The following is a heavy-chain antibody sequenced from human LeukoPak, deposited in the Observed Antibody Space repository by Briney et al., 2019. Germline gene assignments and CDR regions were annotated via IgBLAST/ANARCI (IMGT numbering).Heavy chain of an antibody. Sequence: GSLRPSFAASGVPVSTNYMSWVRQAPGKGLEWVSIIYSGGSTFYADSVKGRFTISRDNSKNTLYLQMNSLRAEDTAVYYCARGAYSSGWYFDYWGQGTLVTVSS. CDR1: GVPVSTNY. J-gene: IGHJ4*02. V-gene: IGHV3-53*01. CDR2: IYSGGST. CDR3: ARGAYSSGWYFDY. D-gene: IGHD6-19*01.